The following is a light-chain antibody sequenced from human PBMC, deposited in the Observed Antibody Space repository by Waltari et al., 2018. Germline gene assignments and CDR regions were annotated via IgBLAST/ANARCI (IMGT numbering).Light chain of an antibody. CDR1: QSVGSSS. J-gene: IGKJ1*01. CDR3: QQHGTLPAT. CDR2: RAS. Sequence: EIVLTQSPGTASWSPGERVTLSCRASQSVGSSSLAWYQQKPGQAPRLVIYRASRRATGIPDRFSGSGSGTDFSLTISRLEPKDFAVYYCQQHGTLPATFGQGTKVEIK. V-gene: IGKV3-20*01.